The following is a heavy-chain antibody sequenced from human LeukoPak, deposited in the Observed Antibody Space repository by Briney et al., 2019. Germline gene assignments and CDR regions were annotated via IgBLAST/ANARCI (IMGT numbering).Heavy chain of an antibody. V-gene: IGHV3-30*02. CDR2: IRYDGSNK. D-gene: IGHD5-12*01. Sequence: GGSLRLSCAASGFTFSSYGMHWVRQAPGKGLEWVAFIRYDGSNKYYADSVKGRFTISRENSKNTLYLQMNSLRAEDTAVYYCAKGIMGYSGYDYDYMDVWGKGTTVTVSS. J-gene: IGHJ6*03. CDR3: AKGIMGYSGYDYDYMDV. CDR1: GFTFSSYG.